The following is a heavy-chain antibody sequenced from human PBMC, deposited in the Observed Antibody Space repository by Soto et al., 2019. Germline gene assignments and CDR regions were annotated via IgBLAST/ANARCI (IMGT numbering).Heavy chain of an antibody. CDR2: IWYDGSNK. V-gene: IGHV3-33*01. CDR3: ARPITMVRPGPFDY. D-gene: IGHD3-10*01. CDR1: GFTFSSYG. Sequence: QVQLVESGGGVVQPGRSLRLSCAASGFTFSSYGMHWVRQAPGKGLEWMAVIWYDGSNKYYADSVKGRFTISRDNSKNTLYLKMNSLRAEDTAVYYCARPITMVRPGPFDYWGQGTLVTVSS. J-gene: IGHJ4*02.